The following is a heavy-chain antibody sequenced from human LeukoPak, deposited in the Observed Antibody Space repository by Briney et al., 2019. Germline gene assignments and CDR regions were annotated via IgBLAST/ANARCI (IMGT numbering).Heavy chain of an antibody. V-gene: IGHV3-11*01. Sequence: GGSLRLSCAASGFTFSDYYMSWIRQAPGKGLEWVSYISSAGSTMYYADSVKGRFTISRDNAKNSLSLQVNSLRAEDTAVYYCAAVVGWAFDIWGQGTMVTVPS. CDR1: GFTFSDYY. CDR2: ISSAGSTM. CDR3: AAVVGWAFDI. J-gene: IGHJ3*02. D-gene: IGHD6-19*01.